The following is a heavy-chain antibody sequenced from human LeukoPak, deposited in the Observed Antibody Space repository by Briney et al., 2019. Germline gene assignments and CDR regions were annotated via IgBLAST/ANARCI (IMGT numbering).Heavy chain of an antibody. D-gene: IGHD6-19*01. CDR1: GGSISSSNW. CDR2: IYHSGST. V-gene: IGHV4-4*02. J-gene: IGHJ4*02. CDR3: ARDQSAVAGGGFDY. Sequence: SEILSLTCAVSGGSISSSNWWSWVRQPPGKGLEWIGEIYHSGSTNYNPSLKSRVTISVDKSKNQFSLKLSSVTAADTAVYYCARDQSAVAGGGFDYWGQGTLVTVSS.